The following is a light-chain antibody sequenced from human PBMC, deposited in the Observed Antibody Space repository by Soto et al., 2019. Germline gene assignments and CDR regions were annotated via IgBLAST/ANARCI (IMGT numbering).Light chain of an antibody. J-gene: IGKJ2*01. CDR2: GAS. V-gene: IGKV3-15*01. Sequence: IILTQSPASLSVSPGERATLSCRASQSVNHNLAWYQQKPGQAPRLLIYGASTRATGIPGRFRGSGSGTEFTLTITRLQSEDFAVYFCQQYNNLPPDTFGQGTKLEIK. CDR3: QQYNNLPPDT. CDR1: QSVNHN.